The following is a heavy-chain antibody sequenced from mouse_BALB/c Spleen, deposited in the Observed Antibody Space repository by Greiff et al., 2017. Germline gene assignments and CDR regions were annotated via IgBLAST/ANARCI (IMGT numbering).Heavy chain of an antibody. Sequence: EVMLVESGGGLVKLGGSLKLSCAASGFTFSSYYMSWVRQTPEKRLELVAAINSNGGSTYYPDIVKGRFTISRDNAKNSLYLQMSNLKAEATALYYSARYPYGNYYAMDYWGQGTSVTVSS. J-gene: IGHJ4*01. CDR2: INSNGGST. D-gene: IGHD2-1*01. CDR1: GFTFSSYY. V-gene: IGHV5-6-2*01. CDR3: ARYPYGNYYAMDY.